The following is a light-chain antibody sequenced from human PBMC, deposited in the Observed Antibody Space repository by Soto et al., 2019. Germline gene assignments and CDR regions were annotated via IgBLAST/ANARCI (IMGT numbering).Light chain of an antibody. J-gene: IGKJ1*01. CDR2: DAS. V-gene: IGKV1-5*01. CDR1: QSISTW. CDR3: QRYQNSCM. Sequence: DIQMTQSPSTLSASVGDRVIITCRASQSISTWLAWYQQKPGKVPNLLIYDASNLESGVPLRFSGSGSGTEFTHIISRRQEDDFVAYYCQRYQNSCMFGQGTKVDIK.